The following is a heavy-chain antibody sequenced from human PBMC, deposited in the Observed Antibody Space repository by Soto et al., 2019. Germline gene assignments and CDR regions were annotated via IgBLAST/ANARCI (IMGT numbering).Heavy chain of an antibody. CDR1: GFTFSNGW. CDR3: TTTSVTYSYYFGMEV. V-gene: IGHV3-15*01. J-gene: IGHJ6*02. CDR2: MKTNIDGGRI. Sequence: EVQLVESGGGLVKPGGSLRLSCEGSGFTFSNGWMTWVRQAPGKGLEWVGRMKTNIDGGRIDYAAPVKGRFTISRDDSKNTLYLQMNSLKTEATCVYYCTTTSVTYSYYFGMEVWGLGTTVTVSS.